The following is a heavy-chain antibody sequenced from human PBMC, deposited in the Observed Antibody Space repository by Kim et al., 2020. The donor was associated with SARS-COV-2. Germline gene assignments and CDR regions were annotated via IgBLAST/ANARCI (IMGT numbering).Heavy chain of an antibody. V-gene: IGHV1-69*13. J-gene: IGHJ6*02. CDR1: GGTFSSYA. CDR3: ARRIAAADGGHYYYGMDV. D-gene: IGHD6-13*01. Sequence: SVKVSCKASGGTFSSYAISWVRQAPGQGLEWMGGIIPIFGTANYAQKFQGRVTITADESTSTAYMELSSLRSEDTAVYYCARRIAAADGGHYYYGMDVWGQGTTVTVSS. CDR2: IIPIFGTA.